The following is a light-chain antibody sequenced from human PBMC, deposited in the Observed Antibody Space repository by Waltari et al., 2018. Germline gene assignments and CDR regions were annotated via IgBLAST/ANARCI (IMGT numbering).Light chain of an antibody. Sequence: IVLTQSPGTLSLSPGQGATLSCRASQSVNTNSSAWYQHKPGRAPRLLIFGASTRATGTPDRFSGNGSWAEFTLTISRLEPEDFAMYYCQQYGSTPRTFGQGTKVEIK. V-gene: IGKV3-20*01. J-gene: IGKJ1*01. CDR1: QSVNTNS. CDR3: QQYGSTPRT. CDR2: GAS.